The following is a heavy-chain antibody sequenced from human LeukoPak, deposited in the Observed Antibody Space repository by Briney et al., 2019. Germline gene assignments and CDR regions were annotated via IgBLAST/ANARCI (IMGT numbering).Heavy chain of an antibody. CDR1: GGSFSGYY. J-gene: IGHJ4*02. CDR3: ARVRIVGATTGFDY. Sequence: PSETLSLTCAVYGGSFSGYYWSWIRQPPGKGLEWIGEINHSGSTNYNPSLKSRVTISVDTSKNQFSLKLSSVTAADTAVYYWARVRIVGATTGFDYWGQGTLVTVSS. D-gene: IGHD1-26*01. CDR2: INHSGST. V-gene: IGHV4-34*01.